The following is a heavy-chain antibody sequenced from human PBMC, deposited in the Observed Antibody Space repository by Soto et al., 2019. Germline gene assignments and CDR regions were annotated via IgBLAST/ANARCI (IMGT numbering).Heavy chain of an antibody. CDR2: ISYDGSNK. CDR1: GFTFSSYA. Sequence: PGGSLRLSCAASGFTFSSYAMHWVRQAPGKGLEWVAVISYDGSNKYYADSVKGRFTISRDNAKNSLYLQMNSLRAEDTAVYFCARDGGAAMGLYYYYAMDVWGQGTTVTVSS. J-gene: IGHJ6*02. D-gene: IGHD5-18*01. CDR3: ARDGGAAMGLYYYYAMDV. V-gene: IGHV3-30-3*01.